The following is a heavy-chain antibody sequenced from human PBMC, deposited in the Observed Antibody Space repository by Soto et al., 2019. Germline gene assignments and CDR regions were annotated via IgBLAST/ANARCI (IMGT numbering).Heavy chain of an antibody. Sequence: SVKVSCKASGGTFSSYAISWVRQAPGQGLEWMGGIIPIFGTANYAQKFQGRVTITADESTSTAYMELSSLRSEDTAVYYCARPPRYYYDSSGQSAWFDPWGQGTLVTVSS. CDR3: ARPPRYYYDSSGQSAWFDP. D-gene: IGHD3-22*01. J-gene: IGHJ5*02. V-gene: IGHV1-69*13. CDR1: GGTFSSYA. CDR2: IIPIFGTA.